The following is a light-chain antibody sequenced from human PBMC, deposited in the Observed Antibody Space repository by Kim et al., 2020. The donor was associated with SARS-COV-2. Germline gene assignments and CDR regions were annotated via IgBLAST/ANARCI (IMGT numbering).Light chain of an antibody. Sequence: SVSPGERATLSCRASQSVSSNLAWYQQKPGQAPRLLIYGASTRATGIPARFSGSGSGTEFTLTISSLQSEDFAVYYCQQYNNWPWGFGQGTKLEI. CDR2: GAS. CDR1: QSVSSN. J-gene: IGKJ1*01. V-gene: IGKV3-15*01. CDR3: QQYNNWPWG.